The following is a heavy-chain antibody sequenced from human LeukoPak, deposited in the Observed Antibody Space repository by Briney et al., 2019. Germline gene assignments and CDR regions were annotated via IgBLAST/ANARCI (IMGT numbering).Heavy chain of an antibody. J-gene: IGHJ4*02. CDR2: INAGNGNT. Sequence: ASVKVSCTASGYTFTSYAMHWVRQAPGQRLEWMGWINAGNGNTKYPQKFQGRVTITRDTSASTAYMELSSLRSEDTAVYYCARDGYSSGWSTWPYWGQGTLVTDSS. CDR3: ARDGYSSGWSTWPY. V-gene: IGHV1-3*01. D-gene: IGHD6-19*01. CDR1: GYTFTSYA.